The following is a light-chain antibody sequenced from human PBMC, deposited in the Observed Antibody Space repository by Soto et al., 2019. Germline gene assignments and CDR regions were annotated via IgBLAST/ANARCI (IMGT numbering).Light chain of an antibody. CDR2: GAS. V-gene: IGKV3-20*01. CDR3: HHYER. J-gene: IGKJ1*01. Sequence: EVGVTQSPATLSLSQRDRATLSCRASQSVSRSYLGWYQQKPGQAPRLLMYGASIRAAGVPDRFSGSGSGTEFTFPISRLEPQDFTVYSCHHYERFAQGTKVDIK. CDR1: QSVSRSY.